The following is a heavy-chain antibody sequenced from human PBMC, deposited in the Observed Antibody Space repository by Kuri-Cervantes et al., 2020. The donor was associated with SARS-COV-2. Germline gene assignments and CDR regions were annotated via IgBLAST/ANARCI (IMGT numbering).Heavy chain of an antibody. CDR3: ARDFMTTRDFDY. J-gene: IGHJ4*02. Sequence: ETLSLTCVASGFTFSSYWMHWVRQAPGKGLVWVSRLTNDGSDAIFADSVKGRFTISRDNAKSMLYLYMNSLRADDTAVYYCARDFMTTRDFDYWGQGTLVTVSS. CDR2: LTNDGSDA. V-gene: IGHV3-74*01. D-gene: IGHD3-16*01. CDR1: GFTFSSYW.